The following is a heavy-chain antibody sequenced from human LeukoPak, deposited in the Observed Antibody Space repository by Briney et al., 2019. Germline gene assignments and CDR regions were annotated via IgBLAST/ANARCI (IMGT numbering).Heavy chain of an antibody. CDR1: GGTFSSYA. Sequence: SVKVSCKASGGTFSSYAISWVRQAPGQGLEWMGGIIPIFGTANYAQKFQGRVTITADESTSTAYMELSSLRSEDTAVYYCARVAYSGSYYAHYWGQGTLVTVSS. V-gene: IGHV1-69*01. CDR2: IIPIFGTA. J-gene: IGHJ4*02. D-gene: IGHD1-26*01. CDR3: ARVAYSGSYYAHY.